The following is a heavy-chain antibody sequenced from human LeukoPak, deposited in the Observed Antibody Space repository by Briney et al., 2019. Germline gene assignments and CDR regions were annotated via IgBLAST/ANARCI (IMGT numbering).Heavy chain of an antibody. J-gene: IGHJ4*02. CDR3: AKDPVI. V-gene: IGHV3-21*01. CDR2: ISTSSSYI. CDR1: GFTFNRYN. Sequence: GGSLRLSCAASGFTFNRYNMNWVRRAPGKGLEWVSSISTSSSYIYYADSVRGRFTISRDNAKNSLYLQMNSLRAEDTAVYSCAKDPVIWGQGTLVTVSS.